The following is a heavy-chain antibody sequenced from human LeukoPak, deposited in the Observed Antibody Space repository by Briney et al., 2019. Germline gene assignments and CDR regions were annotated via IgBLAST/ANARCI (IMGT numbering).Heavy chain of an antibody. CDR2: IYYSGST. J-gene: IGHJ6*03. CDR1: GGSISSYY. Sequence: SETLSLTCTVSGGSISSYYWSWIRQPPGKGLEWIGYIYYSGSTNYNPSLKSRVTISVDTSKNQFSLKLSSVTAADTAVYYCARDREAVAAVWGYYYYYYMDVWGKRTTVTISS. D-gene: IGHD6-19*01. CDR3: ARDREAVAAVWGYYYYYYMDV. V-gene: IGHV4-59*12.